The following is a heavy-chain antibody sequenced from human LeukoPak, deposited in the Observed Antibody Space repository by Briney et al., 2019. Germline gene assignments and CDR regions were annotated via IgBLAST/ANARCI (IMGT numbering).Heavy chain of an antibody. J-gene: IGHJ4*02. CDR3: AKGGRVYSSSWYLYFDY. V-gene: IGHV3-23*01. D-gene: IGHD6-13*01. Sequence: GGSLRLSCAASGFTFSSYAMSWVRQAPGKGLEWVSAISGSGGSTYYADSVKGRFTISRDNSKNTLYLQMNSLRAEDTAVYYCAKGGRVYSSSWYLYFDYWGQGTLVTVSS. CDR2: ISGSGGST. CDR1: GFTFSSYA.